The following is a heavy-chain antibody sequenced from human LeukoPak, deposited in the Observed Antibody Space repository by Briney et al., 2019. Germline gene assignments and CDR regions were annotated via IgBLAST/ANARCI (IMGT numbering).Heavy chain of an antibody. V-gene: IGHV3-11*05. D-gene: IGHD1-14*01. CDR2: INGGRSHT. CDR3: ARDRIN. CDR1: GFTFSDYY. Sequence: VGSLRLSCAASGFTFSDYYMTWIRQAPGKGLEWVSYINGGRSHTNYADSVKGRFSISRDNAKNSLYLQMSSLRAEDTAVYYCARDRINWGRGTLVTVSS. J-gene: IGHJ4*02.